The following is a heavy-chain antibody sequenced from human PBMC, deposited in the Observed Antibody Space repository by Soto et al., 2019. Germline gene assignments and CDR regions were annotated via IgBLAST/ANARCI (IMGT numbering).Heavy chain of an antibody. V-gene: IGHV4-59*08. J-gene: IGHJ6*03. Sequence: SETLSLTCTVSGGSISSYYWSWIRPPPGKGLEWIGYIYYSGSTNYNPSLKSRVTISVDTSKNQFSLKLSSVTDADTAVYYCARHSITMVRGDTHYYYYYYMDVWGKGTTVTVSS. CDR1: GGSISSYY. CDR3: ARHSITMVRGDTHYYYYYYMDV. D-gene: IGHD3-10*01. CDR2: IYYSGST.